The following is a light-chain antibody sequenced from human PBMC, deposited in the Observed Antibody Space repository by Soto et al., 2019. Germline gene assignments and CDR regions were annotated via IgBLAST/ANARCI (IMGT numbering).Light chain of an antibody. V-gene: IGLV4-69*01. CDR1: SGHSSYA. CDR3: QTWGTGYSV. CDR2: LNSDGSH. J-gene: IGLJ2*01. Sequence: QSVLTQSPSASASLGASVKLTCTLSSGHSSYAIAWHQQQPERGPRYLMKLNSDGSHSKGDGIPDRFSGSSSGAERYLTISSLQSEDEADYYCQTWGTGYSVFGGGTKLPS.